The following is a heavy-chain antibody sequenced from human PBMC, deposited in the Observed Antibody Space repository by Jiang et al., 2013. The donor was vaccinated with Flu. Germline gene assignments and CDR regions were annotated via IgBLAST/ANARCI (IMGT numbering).Heavy chain of an antibody. Sequence: GPGLVKPSETLSLTCTVSGGSISSSRYFWGWVRQPPGKGLEWIGSIYYSGSTYYNPSLKSRVTISVDTSKNQVSLKLTSVTAADTAVYYCARGRPPPYSPDWYTNLDYLDYWGREPWSSSPQ. J-gene: IGHJ4*02. CDR2: IYYSGST. D-gene: IGHD3-9*01. CDR1: GGSISSSRYF. V-gene: IGHV4-39*07. CDR3: ARGRPPPYSPDWYTNLDYLDY.